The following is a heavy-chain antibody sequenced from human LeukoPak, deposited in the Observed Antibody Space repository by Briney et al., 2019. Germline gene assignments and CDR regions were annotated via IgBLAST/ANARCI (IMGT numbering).Heavy chain of an antibody. V-gene: IGHV3-48*03. J-gene: IGHJ4*02. CDR3: ARARGSGVYFLDY. CDR1: GFTFSSYE. CDR2: ISSSGSTI. Sequence: GGSLRLSCAASGFTFSSYEMNWVRQAPGKGLEWVSYISSSGSTIYYADSVKGRFTISRDNAKNSLYLQMNSLRAEDTAVYYCARARGSGVYFLDYWGQGTLVTVSS. D-gene: IGHD3-10*01.